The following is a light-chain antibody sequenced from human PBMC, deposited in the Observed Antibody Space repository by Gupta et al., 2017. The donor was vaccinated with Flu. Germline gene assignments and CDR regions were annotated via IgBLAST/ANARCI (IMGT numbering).Light chain of an antibody. V-gene: IGKV3-11*01. CDR2: DAS. CDR3: QQRSNWPPYS. CDR1: QSVSSY. J-gene: IGKJ2*03. Sequence: EIVLTQSPATLSLSPGERATLSCRASQSVSSYLAWYQQKPGQAPRLLIYDASNRATGIPARFSGSESGTDFTLTISSLEPEDFAAYYCQQRSNWPPYSFGQGTKLEIK.